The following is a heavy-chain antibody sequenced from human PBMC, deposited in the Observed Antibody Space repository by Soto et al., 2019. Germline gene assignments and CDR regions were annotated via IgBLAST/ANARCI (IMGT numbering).Heavy chain of an antibody. Sequence: QVQLQESGPGLVKPSQTLSLTCTVSGGSISSGGYYWSWIRQHPGKGLEWIGYIYYSGSTYYTPSLKGRVPISVDTSKNPFSLKLSSVTAADTAVYYCARSGYSYGPNPLLYWGQGTLVTVSS. CDR2: IYYSGST. CDR3: ARSGYSYGPNPLLY. D-gene: IGHD5-18*01. J-gene: IGHJ4*02. V-gene: IGHV4-31*03. CDR1: GGSISSGGYY.